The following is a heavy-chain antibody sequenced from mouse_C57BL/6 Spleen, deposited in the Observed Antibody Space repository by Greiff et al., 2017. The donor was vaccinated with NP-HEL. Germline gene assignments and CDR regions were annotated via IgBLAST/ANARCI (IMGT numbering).Heavy chain of an antibody. CDR3: AGYYGSSYSFAY. V-gene: IGHV3-6*01. CDR2: ISYDGSN. J-gene: IGHJ3*01. Sequence: DVKLQESGPGLVKPSQSLSLTCSVTGYSITSGYYWNWIRQFPGNKLEWMGYISYDGSNNYNPSLKNRISITRDTSKNQFFLKLNSVTTEDTATYYCAGYYGSSYSFAYWGQGTLVTVSA. CDR1: GYSITSGYY. D-gene: IGHD1-1*01.